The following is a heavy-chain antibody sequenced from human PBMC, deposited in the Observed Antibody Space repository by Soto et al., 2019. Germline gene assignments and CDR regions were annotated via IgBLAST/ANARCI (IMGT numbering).Heavy chain of an antibody. D-gene: IGHD3-10*01. CDR2: IIPIFGTA. J-gene: IGHJ6*02. V-gene: IGHV1-69*06. Sequence: SVKVSCKASGGTFSSYAISWVRQAPGQGLEWMGGIIPIFGTANYAQKFQGRVTITADKSTSTAYMELSSRRSEDTAVYYCARDRGVRGGYGMDVWGQGTTVTVSS. CDR1: GGTFSSYA. CDR3: ARDRGVRGGYGMDV.